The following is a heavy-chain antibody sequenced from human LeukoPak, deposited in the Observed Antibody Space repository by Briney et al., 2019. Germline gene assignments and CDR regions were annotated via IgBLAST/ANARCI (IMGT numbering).Heavy chain of an antibody. D-gene: IGHD2-2*02. CDR3: AKILGYCSSTSCYTTPMIDY. Sequence: GGSLRLSCAASGFTFSSYAMSWVRQAPGKGLEWVSAISGSGGSTYCADSVKGRFTISRDNSKNTLYLQMNSLRAEDTAVYYCAKILGYCSSTSCYTTPMIDYWGQGTLVTVSS. V-gene: IGHV3-23*01. CDR2: ISGSGGST. J-gene: IGHJ4*02. CDR1: GFTFSSYA.